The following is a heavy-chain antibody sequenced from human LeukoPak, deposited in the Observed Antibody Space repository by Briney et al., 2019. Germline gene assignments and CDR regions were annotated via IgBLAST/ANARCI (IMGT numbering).Heavy chain of an antibody. D-gene: IGHD6-6*01. CDR3: ARWPYSSSYYFDY. V-gene: IGHV3-9*01. CDR2: ISWNSGSI. J-gene: IGHJ4*02. CDR1: GFTFDDYA. Sequence: GGSLRLSCAASGFTFDDYAMHWVRQAPGKGLEWVSGISWNSGSIGYADSVKGRFTISRDNAKNSLYLQMNSLRAEDTALYYCARWPYSSSYYFDYWGQGTLVTVSS.